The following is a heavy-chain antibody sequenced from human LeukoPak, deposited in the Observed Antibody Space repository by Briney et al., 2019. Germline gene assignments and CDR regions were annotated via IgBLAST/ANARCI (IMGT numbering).Heavy chain of an antibody. D-gene: IGHD5-18*01. CDR2: INHSGST. V-gene: IGHV4-34*01. CDR1: GGSFSGYY. J-gene: IGHJ4*02. CDR3: AREDTAMGEV. Sequence: SETLSLTCAVYGGSFSGYYWSWIRQPPGKGLEWIGEINHSGSTNYNPSLKSRVTISVDTSKNQFSLKLSSVTAADTAVYYCAREDTAMGEVWGQGTLVTVSS.